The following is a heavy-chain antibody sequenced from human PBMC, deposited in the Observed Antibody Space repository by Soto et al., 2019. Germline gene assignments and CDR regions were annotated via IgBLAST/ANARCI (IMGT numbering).Heavy chain of an antibody. V-gene: IGHV3-30-3*01. J-gene: IGHJ4*02. CDR1: GFTFSNFA. Sequence: WGCLRLSCEASGFTFSNFAIPWVRHAPGKGLDWVALISYDGGNKYYADSVKGRFTISRDNSKNTVYLQMNSLREEDTAVYYCARGYGSYWGQGTLGTVSS. D-gene: IGHD3-10*01. CDR3: ARGYGSY. CDR2: ISYDGGNK.